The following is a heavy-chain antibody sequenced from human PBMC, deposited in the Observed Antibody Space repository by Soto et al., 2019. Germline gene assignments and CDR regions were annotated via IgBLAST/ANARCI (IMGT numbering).Heavy chain of an antibody. CDR2: IYSDGTT. V-gene: IGHV4-4*07. Sequence: SETLSLTCTVSGGSISGYYWSWVRQPAGKGLEWVGRIYSDGTTNYSPSLRSRVTMSLDTSKDQFSLHLNSVTAADTAVYYCSRVGCSNSKCYTRGMDVWGQGTTVTVSS. CDR3: SRVGCSNSKCYTRGMDV. D-gene: IGHD2-2*01. CDR1: GGSISGYY. J-gene: IGHJ6*02.